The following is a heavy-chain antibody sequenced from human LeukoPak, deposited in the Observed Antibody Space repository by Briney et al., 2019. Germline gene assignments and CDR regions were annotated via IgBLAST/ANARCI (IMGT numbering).Heavy chain of an antibody. CDR2: ISGSSSYI. Sequence: GGSLRLSCAASGFTFSSYSMNWVRQAPGKGLEWVSSISGSSSYIYYADSLKGRFTISRHNAKNSLYLQMNSLRAEDTAVYYCAKDLYDILTGYPNETFDYWGQGTLATVSS. V-gene: IGHV3-21*01. D-gene: IGHD3-9*01. CDR3: AKDLYDILTGYPNETFDY. CDR1: GFTFSSYS. J-gene: IGHJ4*02.